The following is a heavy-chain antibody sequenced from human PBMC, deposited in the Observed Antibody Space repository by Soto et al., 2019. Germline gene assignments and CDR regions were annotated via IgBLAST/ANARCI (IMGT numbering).Heavy chain of an antibody. V-gene: IGHV3-48*04. CDR1: GFTFSSYS. J-gene: IGHJ2*01. CDR2: ISSSSSTI. D-gene: IGHD1-1*01. Sequence: GGSLRLSCEASGFTFSSYSMNWVRQAPGKGLEWVSYISSSSSTIYYADYVKCPFTISRENAKNSLYLQMNSLRAEDSAVYYCARESTCKFHERFQPFDLWGRGTLVTVSS. CDR3: ARESTCKFHERFQPFDL.